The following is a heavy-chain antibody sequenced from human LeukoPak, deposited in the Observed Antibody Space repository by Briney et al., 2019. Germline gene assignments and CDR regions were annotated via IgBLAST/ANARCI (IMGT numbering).Heavy chain of an antibody. CDR1: GYTLTELS. CDR3: ATVYCSSTSCLTDPYYFDY. J-gene: IGHJ4*02. Sequence: ASVKVSCKVSGYTLTELSIHWVRQAPGKGHEWMGGFDPEDGETIYAQKFQGRVTMTEDTSTDTDYMELSSLRSEDTAVYYCATVYCSSTSCLTDPYYFDYWGQGTLVTVSS. V-gene: IGHV1-24*01. CDR2: FDPEDGET. D-gene: IGHD2-2*01.